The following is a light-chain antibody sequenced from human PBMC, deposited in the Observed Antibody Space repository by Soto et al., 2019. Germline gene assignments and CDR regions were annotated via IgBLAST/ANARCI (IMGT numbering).Light chain of an antibody. CDR3: QAWDSGTVV. CDR1: ELGDKY. J-gene: IGLJ2*01. Sequence: SYELTQPPSVSVSPGQTASITCSGDELGDKYACWYQQKAGQSPVLVIYQDSKRPSGIPERFSGSNSGNTATLTISGTQAMDEADYYCQAWDSGTVVFGGGTKLTVL. CDR2: QDS. V-gene: IGLV3-1*01.